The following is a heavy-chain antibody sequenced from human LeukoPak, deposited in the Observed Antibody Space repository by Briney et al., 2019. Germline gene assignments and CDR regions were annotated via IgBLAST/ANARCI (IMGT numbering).Heavy chain of an antibody. CDR2: IKQDGSEQ. CDR1: GFTFSSYA. V-gene: IGHV3-7*01. Sequence: GGSLRLSCAASGFTFSSYAMSWVRQAPGKGLEWVANIKQDGSEQYYLDSVKGRFTISRDNAKNLAYLQMHSLRAEDSAVYYCAGDSGWLTVHWGQGTPVTVSS. D-gene: IGHD6-19*01. J-gene: IGHJ4*02. CDR3: AGDSGWLTVH.